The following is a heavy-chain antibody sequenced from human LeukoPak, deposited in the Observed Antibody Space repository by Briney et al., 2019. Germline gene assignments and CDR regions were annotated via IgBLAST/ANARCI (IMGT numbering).Heavy chain of an antibody. D-gene: IGHD4-11*01. V-gene: IGHV3-74*01. Sequence: PGGSLRLSCAASGFTFSSYWMHWVRQAPGKGLVWVSRINSDGSSTSYADSAKGRFTISRDNAKNTLYLQMNSLRAEDTAVYYCARDTSPYSNSGDNWFDPWGQGTLVTVSP. J-gene: IGHJ5*02. CDR3: ARDTSPYSNSGDNWFDP. CDR2: INSDGSST. CDR1: GFTFSSYW.